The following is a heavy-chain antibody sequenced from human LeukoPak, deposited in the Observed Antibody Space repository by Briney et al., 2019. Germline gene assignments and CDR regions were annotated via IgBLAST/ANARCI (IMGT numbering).Heavy chain of an antibody. D-gene: IGHD3-3*01. CDR1: GFTFSIYA. Sequence: PGGSLRLSCAASGFTFSIYAMSWVRQAPGKGLEWVSVISASSDSTYYADSVKGRFTISRDNSENTLYLQMNSLRAEDTAGYYCAKKYQFWSGPYYMDVWGKGPTVTVSS. CDR2: ISASSDST. J-gene: IGHJ6*03. CDR3: AKKYQFWSGPYYMDV. V-gene: IGHV3-23*01.